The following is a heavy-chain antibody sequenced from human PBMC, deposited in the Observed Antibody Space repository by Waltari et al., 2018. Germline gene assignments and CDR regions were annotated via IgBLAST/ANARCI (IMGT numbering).Heavy chain of an antibody. D-gene: IGHD6-6*01. J-gene: IGHJ4*02. Sequence: QVQLVQSGAEVKKPGASVKVSCKASGYTFTSYDINWVRQATGQGLEWMGCINLTGVTAAYAYKFECGVTMTRNTPISTAYMERSSLRSEDTAVYYCARSPEYSSSPIFDYWGQGTLVTVSS. CDR1: GYTFTSYD. CDR3: ARSPEYSSSPIFDY. CDR2: INLTGVTA. V-gene: IGHV1-8*01.